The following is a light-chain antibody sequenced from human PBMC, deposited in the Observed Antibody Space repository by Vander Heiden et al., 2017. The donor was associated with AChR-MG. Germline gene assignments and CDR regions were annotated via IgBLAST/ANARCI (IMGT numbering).Light chain of an antibody. CDR1: QSISSW. J-gene: IGKJ3*01. CDR2: DAP. CDR3: QQYNSYSLFT. V-gene: IGKV1-5*01. Sequence: DIQMTQSPSTLSASVGDRVTITCRASQSISSWLAWYQQKPGKAPKLLIYDAPSLESGVPSRFSGSGSGTEFTLTISSLQPDDFATYYCQQYNSYSLFTFGHGTKVDIK.